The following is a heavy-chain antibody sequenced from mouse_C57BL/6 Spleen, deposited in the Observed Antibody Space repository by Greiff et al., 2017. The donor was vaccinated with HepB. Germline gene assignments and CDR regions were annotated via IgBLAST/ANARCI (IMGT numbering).Heavy chain of an antibody. V-gene: IGHV7-1*01. Sequence: EVKLVESGGGLVQSGRSLRLSCATSGFTFSDFYMEWVRQAPGKGLEWIAASRNKANDYTTEYSASVKGRFIVSRDTSQSILYLQMNALRAEDTAIYYCAREPYDYGGVWYFDVWGTGTTVTVSS. CDR1: GFTFSDFY. D-gene: IGHD2-4*01. J-gene: IGHJ1*03. CDR3: AREPYDYGGVWYFDV. CDR2: SRNKANDYTT.